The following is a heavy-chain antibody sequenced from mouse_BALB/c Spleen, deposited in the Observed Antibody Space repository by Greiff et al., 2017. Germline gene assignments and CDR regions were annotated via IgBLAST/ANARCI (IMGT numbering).Heavy chain of an antibody. CDR3: ARQGGYGYDPYAMDY. V-gene: IGHV5-6*01. CDR2: ISSGGSYT. J-gene: IGHJ4*01. D-gene: IGHD2-2*01. CDR1: GFTFSSYG. Sequence: DVQLVESGGDLVKPGGSLKLSCAASGFTFSSYGMSWVRQTPDKRLEWVATISSGGSYTYYPDSVKGRFTISRDNAKNTLYLQMSSLKSEDTAMYYCARQGGYGYDPYAMDYWGQGTSVTVSS.